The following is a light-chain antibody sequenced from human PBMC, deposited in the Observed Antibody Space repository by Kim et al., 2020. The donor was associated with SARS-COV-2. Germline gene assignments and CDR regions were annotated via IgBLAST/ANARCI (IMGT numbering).Light chain of an antibody. CDR3: QRADSFPLG. J-gene: IGKJ4*01. V-gene: IGKV1-12*01. Sequence: APVGDRVPITCRASRAIGGWLACYQQKPGKAPKLLISAASSLQGGFPSRFSGSGSGTDFTLTISSLQPEDFASYYCQRADSFPLGFGGGTKVDIK. CDR2: AAS. CDR1: RAIGGW.